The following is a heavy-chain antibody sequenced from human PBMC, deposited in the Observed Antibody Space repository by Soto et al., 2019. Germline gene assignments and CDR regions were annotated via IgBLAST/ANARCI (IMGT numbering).Heavy chain of an antibody. Sequence: QVQLVQSGAEVKKPGASVKVSCKASGYTFTSYDINWVRQATGQGLEWMGWMNPNSGNTGYAQKFQGRVTMTRNTSISTAYVERSSLRSEDTAVYYCARRGYSSSWYYYYYYGMDVWGQGTTVTVSS. CDR3: ARRGYSSSWYYYYYYGMDV. CDR1: GYTFTSYD. J-gene: IGHJ6*02. CDR2: MNPNSGNT. D-gene: IGHD6-13*01. V-gene: IGHV1-8*01.